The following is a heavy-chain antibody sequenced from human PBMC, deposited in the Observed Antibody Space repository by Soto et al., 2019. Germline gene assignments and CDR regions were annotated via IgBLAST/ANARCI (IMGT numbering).Heavy chain of an antibody. CDR3: ARALRYFEGQNYYGMDV. J-gene: IGHJ6*02. D-gene: IGHD3-9*01. CDR1: GYTFTGYY. V-gene: IGHV1-2*04. CDR2: INPNSGGT. Sequence: ASVKVSCKASGYTFTGYYMHWVQQAPGQGLEWMGWINPNSGGTNYEQKFQGWVTMTRDTSISTAYMELSRLRSDDTAVYYCARALRYFEGQNYYGMDVWGQGTTVTVS.